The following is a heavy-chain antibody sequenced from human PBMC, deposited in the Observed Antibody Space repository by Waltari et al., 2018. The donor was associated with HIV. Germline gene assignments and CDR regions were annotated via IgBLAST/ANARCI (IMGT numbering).Heavy chain of an antibody. CDR3: ARGPVVAATRGGFDP. Sequence: VQLQQWGAGLLKPSETLSLTCAVYGGSFSGYYWSWIRQPTGKGLEWMGEINHSGSTNHHPSLNSRVTISVDTSKNQFSLKLGSVTAADTAVYYCARGPVVAATRGGFDPWGQGTLVTVSS. D-gene: IGHD2-15*01. CDR2: INHSGST. V-gene: IGHV4-34*01. J-gene: IGHJ5*02. CDR1: GGSFSGYY.